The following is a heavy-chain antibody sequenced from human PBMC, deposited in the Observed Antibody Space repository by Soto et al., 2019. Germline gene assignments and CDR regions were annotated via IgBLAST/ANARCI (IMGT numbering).Heavy chain of an antibody. CDR3: ARGRYGDY. CDR1: GYAFTTYG. D-gene: IGHD1-1*01. V-gene: IGHV1-18*01. Sequence: QVHLVQSGAEVKKPGASVKVSCKGSGYAFTTYGITWVRQAPGQGLEWMGWISAHNGNTNYAQKLXXXXXXXXXTXTXTXXXXXXXXRSDDTAVYYCARGRYGDYWGQGALVTVSS. J-gene: IGHJ4*02. CDR2: ISAHNGNT.